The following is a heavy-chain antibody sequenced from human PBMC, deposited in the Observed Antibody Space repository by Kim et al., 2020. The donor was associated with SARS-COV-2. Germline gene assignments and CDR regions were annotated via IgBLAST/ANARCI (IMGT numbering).Heavy chain of an antibody. CDR2: ISSSGSTK. J-gene: IGHJ4*02. CDR3: ARSRVTYYDFWSGYYPSN. Sequence: GGSLRLSCAASGFTFSSYEMNWVRQAPGKGLEWVSYISSSGSTKYYADSVKGRFTISRDNAKNSLYLQMNSLRAEDTAVYYCARSRVTYYDFWSGYYPSNWGQGTLVTVSS. CDR1: GFTFSSYE. V-gene: IGHV3-48*03. D-gene: IGHD3-3*01.